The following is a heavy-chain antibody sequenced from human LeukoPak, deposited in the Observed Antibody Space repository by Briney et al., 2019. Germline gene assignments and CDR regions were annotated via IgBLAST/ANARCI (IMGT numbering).Heavy chain of an antibody. J-gene: IGHJ4*02. Sequence: GGSLRLSCAASGFTFSSYSINWVRQAPGKGLEWVSAISGSGGSTYYADSVKGRFTISRDNSENTLYLQMNSLRAEDTAVYYCAKDRKGGHYDSSGYSNWGQGTLVTVSS. CDR2: ISGSGGST. CDR3: AKDRKGGHYDSSGYSN. CDR1: GFTFSSYS. D-gene: IGHD3-22*01. V-gene: IGHV3-23*01.